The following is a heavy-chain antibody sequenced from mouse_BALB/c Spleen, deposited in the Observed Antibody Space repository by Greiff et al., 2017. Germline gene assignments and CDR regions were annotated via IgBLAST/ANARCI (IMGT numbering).Heavy chain of an antibody. Sequence: EVHLVESGGGLVKPGGSLKLSCAASGFTFSDYYMYWVRQTPEKRLEWVATISDGGSYTYYPDSVKGRFTISRDNAKNNLYLQMSSLKSEDTAMYYCARDKVTGPFAYWGQGTLVTVSA. CDR3: ARDKVTGPFAY. CDR2: ISDGGSYT. CDR1: GFTFSDYY. J-gene: IGHJ3*01. D-gene: IGHD2-1*01. V-gene: IGHV5-4*02.